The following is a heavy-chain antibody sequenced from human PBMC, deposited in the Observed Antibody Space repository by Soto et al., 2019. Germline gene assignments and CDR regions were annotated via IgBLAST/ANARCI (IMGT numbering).Heavy chain of an antibody. CDR3: ARRTVNIRTFYSGLKTHCFDY. Sequence: SVSLYLTCTVSGVSIRNSSYYWGYISQTPGKRMERVGSIYYLGNTYYNPSPGGRVSISVDPSKNQFSLKLNSVTAADTAVYYCARRTVNIRTFYSGLKTHCFDYWGQGALVTVS. V-gene: IGHV4-39*01. CDR2: IYYLGNT. D-gene: IGHD6-19*01. CDR1: GVSIRNSSYY. J-gene: IGHJ4*02.